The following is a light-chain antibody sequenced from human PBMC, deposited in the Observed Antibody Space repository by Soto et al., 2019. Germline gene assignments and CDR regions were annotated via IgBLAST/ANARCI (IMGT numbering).Light chain of an antibody. CDR1: QTINNY. Sequence: DIQMTQSPSSLSASVGDRVTLTCRASQTINNYLNWYQQKPGKAPTLLIYGASNAQSGVPSRFSGSGSGTDFSLTSSSLQPEDFATYYWQQSYSVLPITFGQGSRLDIK. J-gene: IGKJ5*01. CDR2: GAS. CDR3: QQSYSVLPIT. V-gene: IGKV1-39*01.